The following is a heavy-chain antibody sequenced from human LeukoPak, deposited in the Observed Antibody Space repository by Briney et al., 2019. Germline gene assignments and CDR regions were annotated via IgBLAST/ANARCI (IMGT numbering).Heavy chain of an antibody. D-gene: IGHD3-22*01. J-gene: IGHJ4*02. V-gene: IGHV5-51*01. CDR3: ARVKTYYYDSSGQGFDY. CDR1: GYSFTSYW. CDR2: IYPGDSGT. Sequence: GESLKISCKGSGYSFTSYWIGWVRQMPGKGLEWMGIIYPGDSGTRYSPSFQGQVTISADKSISTAYLQWSSLKASDTAMYYCARVKTYYYDSSGQGFDYWGQGTLVTVSS.